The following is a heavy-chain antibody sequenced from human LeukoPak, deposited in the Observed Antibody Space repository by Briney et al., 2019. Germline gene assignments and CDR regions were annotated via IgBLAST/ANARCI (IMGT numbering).Heavy chain of an antibody. CDR2: ISWNSGSI. Sequence: PGGSLRLSCAASGFTFDDYAMHWVRQAPGKGLEWVSGISWNSGSIGYADSVKGRFTISRDNAKNSLYLQMNSLRAEDTALYYCAKDRRPDSGGYSGFDYWGQGTLVTVSS. CDR3: AKDRRPDSGGYSGFDY. V-gene: IGHV3-9*01. J-gene: IGHJ4*02. D-gene: IGHD1-26*01. CDR1: GFTFDDYA.